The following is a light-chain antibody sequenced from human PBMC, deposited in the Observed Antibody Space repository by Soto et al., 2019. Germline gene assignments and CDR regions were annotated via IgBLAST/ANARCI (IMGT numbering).Light chain of an antibody. Sequence: EIVLTQSPGTLSLSPGGRATLSCRASQSVRSIYLAWYHQKPGQAPRPLIYGASSRSVGIPDRFSGSGSGTDFTLTISRLSPEYFAVYSCQQYCSSPCTFGRGTKVEIK. V-gene: IGKV3-20*01. J-gene: IGKJ1*01. CDR3: QQYCSSPCT. CDR2: GAS. CDR1: QSVRSIY.